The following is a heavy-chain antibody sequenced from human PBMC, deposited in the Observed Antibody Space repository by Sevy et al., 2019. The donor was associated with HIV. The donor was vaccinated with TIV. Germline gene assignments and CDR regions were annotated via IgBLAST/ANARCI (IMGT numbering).Heavy chain of an antibody. D-gene: IGHD2-15*01. V-gene: IGHV3-30-3*01. CDR2: ISYDGSNK. Sequence: GGSLRLSCAASGFTFSSYAMHWVRQAPGKGLEWVAVISYDGSNKYYADSVKGRFTISRDNSKNTLYLQMNSLRAEDTAVYYCARVRCSGGSCYSPLGDYYYGMDVWGLGTTVTVSS. J-gene: IGHJ6*02. CDR1: GFTFSSYA. CDR3: ARVRCSGGSCYSPLGDYYYGMDV.